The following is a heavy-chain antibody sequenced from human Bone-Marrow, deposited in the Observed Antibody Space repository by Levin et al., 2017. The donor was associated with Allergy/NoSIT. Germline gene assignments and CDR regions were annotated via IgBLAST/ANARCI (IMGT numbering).Heavy chain of an antibody. D-gene: IGHD5-24*01. CDR1: GFTFRSAW. CDR3: TADGGAEKATTYWYFDL. Sequence: PGGSLRLSCATSGFTFRSAWMNWVRQAPGKGLEWVGRIKSNNDGGTTDYASSVKGRFSISRDDSKNTLYLHMNSLKTEDTAVYFCTADGGAEKATTYWYFDLWGRGTLVTVSS. CDR2: IKSNNDGGTT. V-gene: IGHV3-15*07. J-gene: IGHJ2*01.